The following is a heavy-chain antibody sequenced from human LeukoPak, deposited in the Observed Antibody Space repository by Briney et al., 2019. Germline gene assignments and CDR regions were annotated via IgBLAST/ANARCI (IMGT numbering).Heavy chain of an antibody. V-gene: IGHV3-64D*06. CDR2: ISQNGGNT. CDR3: MNPNHYGSGR. D-gene: IGHD3-10*01. J-gene: IGHJ4*02. Sequence: GGSLRLSCSVSGFSFSSYVLHWVRQAPGKGLESVSGISQNGGNTYYADSVKGRFTISKDNSENTLYLQMNSLRPEDTAVYYCMNPNHYGSGRWGQGTLVTVSS. CDR1: GFSFSSYV.